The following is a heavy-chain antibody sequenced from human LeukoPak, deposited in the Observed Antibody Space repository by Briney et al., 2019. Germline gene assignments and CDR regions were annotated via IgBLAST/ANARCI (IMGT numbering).Heavy chain of an antibody. V-gene: IGHV4-59*08. CDR3: ARHGTDYYGSALNWFDP. J-gene: IGHJ5*02. CDR1: GGSISSYY. CDR2: ISDIGSI. Sequence: SETLSLTCTVSGGSISSYYWSWIRQPPGKGLEWIAYISDIGSINYNPSLKSRVTISLDTSKNQFSLKLSSVTAADTAVYYCARHGTDYYGSALNWFDPWGQGTLVTVSS. D-gene: IGHD3-10*01.